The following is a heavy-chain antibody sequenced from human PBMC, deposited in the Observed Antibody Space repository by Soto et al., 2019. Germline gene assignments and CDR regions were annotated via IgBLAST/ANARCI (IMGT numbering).Heavy chain of an antibody. CDR3: ARGTTGLATVTATGIFDY. CDR1: GYTFTGYY. J-gene: IGHJ4*02. CDR2: INPNSGGT. Sequence: VASVKVSCKASGYTFTGYYMHWVRQAPGQGLEWMGWINPNSGGTNYAQKFQCWVTMTRDTSISTAYMELSRLRSDETAVYYCARGTTGLATVTATGIFDYWGQGTLVTVCS. V-gene: IGHV1-2*04. D-gene: IGHD4-4*01.